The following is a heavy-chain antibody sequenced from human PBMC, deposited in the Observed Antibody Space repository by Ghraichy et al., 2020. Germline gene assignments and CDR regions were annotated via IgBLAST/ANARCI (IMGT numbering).Heavy chain of an antibody. CDR2: LSIGGSTK. Sequence: GESLNISCAASEFTFSSYDINWVRQAPGKGLEWVSYLSIGGSTKFYADSVKGRFTVSRDNAKKSFFLQMNNVRVEDTAVYFCTRGPLSPFEYWGQGILVTLPS. V-gene: IGHV3-48*03. CDR3: TRGPLSPFEY. CDR1: EFTFSSYD. D-gene: IGHD2/OR15-2a*01. J-gene: IGHJ4*02.